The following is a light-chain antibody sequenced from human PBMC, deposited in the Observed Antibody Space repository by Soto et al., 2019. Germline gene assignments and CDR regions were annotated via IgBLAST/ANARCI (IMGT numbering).Light chain of an antibody. J-gene: IGKJ5*01. CDR1: QSVSSSY. CDR3: QQYGSSPLVT. Sequence: EIVLTQSPGTLSLSPGERATLSCRASQSVSSSYLAWYQQKPGQAPRLLIYGASSRATGIPDRFSGSGSGTDFTLTISRLEAEYFAVYYCQQYGSSPLVTFGQGTRLEIK. CDR2: GAS. V-gene: IGKV3-20*01.